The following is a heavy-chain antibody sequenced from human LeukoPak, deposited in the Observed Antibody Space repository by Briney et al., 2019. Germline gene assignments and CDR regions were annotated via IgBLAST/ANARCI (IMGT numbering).Heavy chain of an antibody. CDR3: ARRFLEWLLPDY. V-gene: IGHV3-21*01. CDR1: GFTFSSYS. D-gene: IGHD3-3*01. CDR2: ISSSSSYI. J-gene: IGHJ4*02. Sequence: PGGSLRLSCAASGFTFSSYSMNWVRQAPGKGLEWVSSISSSSSYIYYADSVKGRFTISRDNAKNSLYLQMNSLRAEDTAVYYCARRFLEWLLPDYWGQGTLDTVSS.